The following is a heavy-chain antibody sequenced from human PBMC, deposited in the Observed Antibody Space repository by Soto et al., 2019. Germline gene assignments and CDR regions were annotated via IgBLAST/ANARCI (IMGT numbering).Heavy chain of an antibody. CDR3: VRGGSRYGSDAYDV. J-gene: IGHJ3*01. CDR2: IKNSGST. V-gene: IGHV4-34*02. CDR1: AGSFSSHY. D-gene: IGHD5-18*01. Sequence: QVQLQQWSAGLLRPSEALSLTCAVYAGSFSSHYWNWIRQPPGKGLEWIGEIKNSGSTAYNPSLKSRVTMSLDTSKNQFSLSLRSVTAADTAVYYCVRGGSRYGSDAYDVWGQGTKVTVSS.